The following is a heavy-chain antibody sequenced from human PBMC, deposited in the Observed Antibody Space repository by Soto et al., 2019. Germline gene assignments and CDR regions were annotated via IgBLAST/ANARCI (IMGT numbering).Heavy chain of an antibody. Sequence: QVQLVQSGAEVKKPGASVKVSCKASGYTFTSYAMHWVRQAPGQRLEWMGCINAGNGNTKYSQKFQVRVTITRDTSASTAYMALSSLRSEATAVYSCARAEYSSSWYAFDPWGQVTLFTFSS. J-gene: IGHJ5*02. V-gene: IGHV1-3*01. CDR3: ARAEYSSSWYAFDP. CDR1: GYTFTSYA. CDR2: INAGNGNT. D-gene: IGHD6-13*01.